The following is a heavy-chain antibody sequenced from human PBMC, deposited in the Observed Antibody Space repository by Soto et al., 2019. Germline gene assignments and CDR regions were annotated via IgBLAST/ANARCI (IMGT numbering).Heavy chain of an antibody. CDR1: GGSISSSSYY. D-gene: IGHD6-19*01. CDR2: IYYSGNT. Sequence: SETLSLTCTVSGGSISSSSYYWAWICHPPGKGLEWIGSIYYSGNTYYNPSLKSRVTISVDTSKNQFSLKLTSVTAADTAVYYCATKIIAVCHQAYYYHYYMAVWGKGPTVTV. J-gene: IGHJ6*03. V-gene: IGHV4-39*01. CDR3: ATKIIAVCHQAYYYHYYMAV.